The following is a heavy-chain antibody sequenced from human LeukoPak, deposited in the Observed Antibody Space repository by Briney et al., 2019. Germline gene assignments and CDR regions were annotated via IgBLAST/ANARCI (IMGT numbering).Heavy chain of an antibody. CDR2: INHSGST. CDR3: ARLRYDILTGYYTPFDS. Sequence: SETLSLTCAVYGGSFSDYYWSWIRQAPGKGLEWIGEINHSGSTNYNPSLKSRVTISVDTSKNQFALNLSSVTAADTAVYYCARLRYDILTGYYTPFDSWGQGTPVTVSS. D-gene: IGHD3-9*01. J-gene: IGHJ4*02. CDR1: GGSFSDYY. V-gene: IGHV4-34*01.